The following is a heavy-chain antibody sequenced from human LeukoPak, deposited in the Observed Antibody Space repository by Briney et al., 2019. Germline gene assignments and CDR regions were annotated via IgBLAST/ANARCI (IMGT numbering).Heavy chain of an antibody. Sequence: ASVKVSCKVSGYTLAEVSIHWVRLAPGKGLEWMGGFDPEDGETFYAQKFQGRVSMTEDTSTDTANMDLSRLRSEDTAVYYCATGGTYYYGNTTYHTFDYWGQGTLLTVSS. V-gene: IGHV1-24*01. J-gene: IGHJ4*02. CDR3: ATGGTYYYGNTTYHTFDY. CDR1: GYTLAEVS. D-gene: IGHD3-10*01. CDR2: FDPEDGET.